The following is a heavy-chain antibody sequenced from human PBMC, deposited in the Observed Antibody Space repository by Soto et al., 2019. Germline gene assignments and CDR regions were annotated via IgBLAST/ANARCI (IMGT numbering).Heavy chain of an antibody. V-gene: IGHV1-18*01. CDR3: AATGGNYFGLDV. CDR1: DNTFTHYG. D-gene: IGHD2-8*02. CDR2: ISGYNGNT. J-gene: IGHJ6*02. Sequence: ASVKVSCTSSDNTFTHYGINWVRHAPGQGLEWMGWISGYNGNTKYAQKFQDRVTMTADTSTRTAFMEVRSLTSDDTGVYFCAATGGNYFGLDVWGQGTTVTVS.